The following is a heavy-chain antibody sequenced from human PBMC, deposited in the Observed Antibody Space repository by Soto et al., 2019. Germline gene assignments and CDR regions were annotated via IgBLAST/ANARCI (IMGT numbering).Heavy chain of an antibody. D-gene: IGHD1-7*01. Sequence: WVSLRLSFAASRFSLSMYWMSWVRQAPGKGLDLVAQINQDGSEKYYVDSVKGRITVCRDNTAISLYLQANCLSDEDTAVYFCAGSGSSWNFPHVYWGREILVTVCS. CDR1: RFSLSMYW. CDR2: INQDGSEK. J-gene: IGHJ4*02. CDR3: AGSGSSWNFPHVY. V-gene: IGHV3-7*01.